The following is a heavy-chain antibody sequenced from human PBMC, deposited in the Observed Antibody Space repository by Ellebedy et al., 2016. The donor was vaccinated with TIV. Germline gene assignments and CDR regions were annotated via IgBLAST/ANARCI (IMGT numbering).Heavy chain of an antibody. CDR3: ARASGGYYGSGTS. D-gene: IGHD3-10*01. J-gene: IGHJ4*02. V-gene: IGHV3-23*01. CDR2: ISGSGDNT. CDR1: GFTFSNYA. Sequence: GESLKISXAASGFTFSNYAMSWVRQDSGKGLAWVSAISGSGDNTYYADSVKGRFTISRDNAKNSLYLQMNSLRAEDTAVYYCARASGGYYGSGTSWGQGTLVTVSS.